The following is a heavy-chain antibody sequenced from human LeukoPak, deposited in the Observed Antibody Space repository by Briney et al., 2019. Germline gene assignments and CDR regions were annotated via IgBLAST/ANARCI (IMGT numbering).Heavy chain of an antibody. CDR2: ISGSGGST. CDR1: GFTFSSYA. CDR3: AKDWRQWLVPGFDY. D-gene: IGHD6-19*01. Sequence: GGSLRLSCAASGFTFSSYAMSWVRQAPGKGLEWVSAISGSGGSTYYADSVKGQFTISRDNSKNTLYLQMNSLRAEDTAVYYCAKDWRQWLVPGFDYWGQGTLVTVSS. V-gene: IGHV3-23*01. J-gene: IGHJ4*02.